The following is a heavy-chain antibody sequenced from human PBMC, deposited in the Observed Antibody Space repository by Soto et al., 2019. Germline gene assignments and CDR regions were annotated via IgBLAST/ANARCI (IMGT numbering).Heavy chain of an antibody. Sequence: QVQLVQSGAEVKKPGSSVKVSCKASGGTFSSYAISWVRQAPGQGLEWMGGIIPIFGTANYAQKFQGRVTXSXDXXTSTAYMELSSLRSEDTAVYYCASTNTVTPDGMDVWGQGTTVTVSS. D-gene: IGHD4-4*01. CDR3: ASTNTVTPDGMDV. CDR1: GGTFSSYA. V-gene: IGHV1-69*05. CDR2: IIPIFGTA. J-gene: IGHJ6*02.